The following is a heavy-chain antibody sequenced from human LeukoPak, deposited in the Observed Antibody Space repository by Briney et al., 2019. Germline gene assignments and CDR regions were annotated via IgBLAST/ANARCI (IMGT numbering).Heavy chain of an antibody. CDR3: ARSGYRDGSYYYYMDV. CDR1: GGSISSHY. J-gene: IGHJ6*03. Sequence: ASETLSLTCTVSGGSISSHYWSWIRQAPGKGLEWIGYIYYTGSTNYNPSLESRVTILVDTSKNQFSLKLSSVTAADTAVYYCARSGYRDGSYYYYMDVWGKATTVTVSS. D-gene: IGHD5-18*01. CDR2: IYYTGST. V-gene: IGHV4-59*11.